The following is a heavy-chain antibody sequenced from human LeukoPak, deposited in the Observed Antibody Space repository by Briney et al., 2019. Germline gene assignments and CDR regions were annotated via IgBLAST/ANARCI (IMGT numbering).Heavy chain of an antibody. V-gene: IGHV3-49*03. CDR2: IRSKAYGETA. CDR3: TRDRGAYNLYDY. J-gene: IGHJ4*02. D-gene: IGHD1-1*01. Sequence: GGSLRLSCTASGFTFGDYAMSWIRQAPGKGLEWVGFIRSKAYGETADYAASVKGRFTISRDDSKAIAYLQMNSLITEDTAVYHCTRDRGAYNLYDYWGQGTLVTVSS. CDR1: GFTFGDYA.